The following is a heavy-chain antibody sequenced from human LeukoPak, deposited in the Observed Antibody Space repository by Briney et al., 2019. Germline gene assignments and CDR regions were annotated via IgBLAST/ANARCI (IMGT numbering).Heavy chain of an antibody. CDR2: VSAYADNT. CDR1: GYTFTNYG. CDR3: ARDCIGCHGFDY. Sequence: ASVKVSCKASGYTFTNYGITWVRQAPGQGLEWMGWVSAYADNTNYVQKIQGRVTMTTDTSTSTAYMELRSLRPDDTAVYYCARDCIGCHGFDYWGQGTLVTVCS. V-gene: IGHV1-18*01. D-gene: IGHD2-15*01. J-gene: IGHJ4*02.